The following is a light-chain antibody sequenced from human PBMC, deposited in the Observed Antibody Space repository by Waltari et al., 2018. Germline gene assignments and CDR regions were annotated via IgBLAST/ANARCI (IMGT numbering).Light chain of an antibody. CDR2: SNT. CDR3: AAWDDSLNGVI. Sequence: QSVLTQPPSASGTPGQRVTISCSGSSSNIGSHSINLYQQLPGTAPRLLIYSNTQRPSGVPDRFSGSKSGTSASLAISGLQSEDEADYYCAAWDDSLNGVIFGGGTKLTVL. J-gene: IGLJ2*01. CDR1: SSNIGSHS. V-gene: IGLV1-44*01.